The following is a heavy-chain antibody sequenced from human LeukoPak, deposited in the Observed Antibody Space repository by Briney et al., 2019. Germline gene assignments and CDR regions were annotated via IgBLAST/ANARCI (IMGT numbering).Heavy chain of an antibody. J-gene: IGHJ4*02. D-gene: IGHD1-26*01. CDR1: GGSISSYY. CDR3: ARGGVRGATPDY. CDR2: IYYSGST. V-gene: IGHV4-59*01. Sequence: PSETLSLTCTVSGGSISSYYWSWLRQPPGKGLEWIGYIYYSGSTNYNPSLKSRVTISVDTSKNQFSLKLSSVTAADTAVYYCARGGVRGATPDYWGQGTLVTVSS.